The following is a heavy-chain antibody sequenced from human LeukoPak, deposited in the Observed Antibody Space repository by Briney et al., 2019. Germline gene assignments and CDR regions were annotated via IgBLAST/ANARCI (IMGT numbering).Heavy chain of an antibody. CDR2: IYGGGST. D-gene: IGHD3-10*01. CDR3: AKALVYYGPGNYMDV. J-gene: IGHJ6*03. Sequence: GGSLRLSCAASGLTVSSNYMSWVRQAPGKGLEWVSVIYGGGSTYYADSVKGRFTISRDNSKNTLYLQMNSLRAEDTAVYYCAKALVYYGPGNYMDVWGKGTTVTVSS. CDR1: GLTVSSNY. V-gene: IGHV3-53*01.